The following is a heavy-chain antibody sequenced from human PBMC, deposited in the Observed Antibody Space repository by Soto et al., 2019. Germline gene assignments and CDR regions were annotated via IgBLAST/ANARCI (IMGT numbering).Heavy chain of an antibody. CDR3: ARRGSGWSFDY. CDR1: GCDFTTYW. V-gene: IGHV5-51*01. D-gene: IGHD6-19*01. Sequence: GESLKISCACFGCDFTTYWIGWVRQMPGKGLEWMGIIYPGDSDSKYSSSFQGQVSISADKSISTAYLQWHSLKASDTAIYFCARRGSGWSFDYWGQGTLVTVSS. CDR2: IYPGDSDS. J-gene: IGHJ4*02.